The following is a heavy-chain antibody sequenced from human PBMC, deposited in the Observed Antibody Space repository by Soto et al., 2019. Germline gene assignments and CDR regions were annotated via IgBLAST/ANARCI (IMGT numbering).Heavy chain of an antibody. CDR3: ANSRSWYYFDF. CDR2: IWFDRSNK. V-gene: IGHV3-33*06. CDR1: GFTFSSYG. Sequence: QVQLVESGGGVVQPGRSLRLSCAASGFTFSSYGMHWVRQPPGKGLEWVAVIWFDRSNKHYADSVKGRFTISRDNSKNTLYLQMTSLRAEDRAVYYSANSRSWYYFDFWGQGTLVTVSS. D-gene: IGHD6-13*01. J-gene: IGHJ4*02.